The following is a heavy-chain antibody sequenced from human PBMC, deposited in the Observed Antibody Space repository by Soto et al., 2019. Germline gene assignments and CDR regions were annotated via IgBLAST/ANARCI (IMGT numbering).Heavy chain of an antibody. CDR1: GFTFSSYW. Sequence: PGGSLRLSCAASGFTFSSYWMHWVRQAPGKGLVWVSRINTDGSSTNYADSVKGRFTISRDNAKNTLYLQMNSLRAEDTAVYYCARENYDFWSGYYLDYWGQGTLVTVSS. CDR2: INTDGSST. V-gene: IGHV3-74*01. CDR3: ARENYDFWSGYYLDY. D-gene: IGHD3-3*01. J-gene: IGHJ4*02.